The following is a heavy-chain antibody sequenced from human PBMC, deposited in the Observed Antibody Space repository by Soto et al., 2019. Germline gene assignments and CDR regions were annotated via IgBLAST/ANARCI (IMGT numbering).Heavy chain of an antibody. V-gene: IGHV3-7*03. CDR3: ARDRGSSSWYYFDY. D-gene: IGHD6-13*01. CDR1: GFTFSSYW. Sequence: GESLKISCAASGFTFSSYWMSWVRQAPGKGLEWVANIKQDGSEKYYVDSVKGRFTISRDNAKNSLYLQMNSLRAEDTAVYYCARDRGSSSWYYFDYWGQGTLVTVSS. CDR2: IKQDGSEK. J-gene: IGHJ4*02.